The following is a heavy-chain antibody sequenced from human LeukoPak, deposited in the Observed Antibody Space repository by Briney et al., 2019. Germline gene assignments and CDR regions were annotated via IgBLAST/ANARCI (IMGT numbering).Heavy chain of an antibody. Sequence: PSQTLSLTCIVSGDSISSGYYWSWIRQLPGKGLEWIGYIYYGGSTFYSPSLKSRVTISVDPSKNQFSLELSSVTAADTAVYYCARGVVVLAALDNWGQGTLVTVSS. CDR1: GDSISSGYY. CDR2: IYYGGST. CDR3: ARGVVVLAALDN. J-gene: IGHJ4*02. D-gene: IGHD2-15*01. V-gene: IGHV4-31*03.